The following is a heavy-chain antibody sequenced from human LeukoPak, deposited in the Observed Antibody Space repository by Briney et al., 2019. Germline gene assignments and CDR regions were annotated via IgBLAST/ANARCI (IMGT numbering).Heavy chain of an antibody. CDR3: ARVESSSSSYYFDY. D-gene: IGHD6-6*01. Sequence: GGSLRLSCAASGFTFRDYYMSWIRQAPGKGLEWVSYISSSGSTIYYADSVKGRFTISRDNAKNSLYLQMNSLRAEDTAVYYCARVESSSSSYYFDYWGQGTLVTVSS. CDR1: GFTFRDYY. CDR2: ISSSGSTI. J-gene: IGHJ4*02. V-gene: IGHV3-11*04.